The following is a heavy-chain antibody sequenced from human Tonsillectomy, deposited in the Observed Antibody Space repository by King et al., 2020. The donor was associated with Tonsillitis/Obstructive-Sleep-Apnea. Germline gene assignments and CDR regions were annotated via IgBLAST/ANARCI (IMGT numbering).Heavy chain of an antibody. V-gene: IGHV3-74*01. CDR2: INSDGSST. Sequence: VQLVESGGGLVQPGGSLRLSCAAYGFTFSSYWMHWVRQAQGKGLVWVSRINSDGSSTSYADSVKGRFTISRDNAKNTLYLQMNSLRAEDTAVYYCARDYSGYWSWFDPWGQGTLVTVSS. J-gene: IGHJ5*02. CDR1: GFTFSSYW. CDR3: ARDYSGYWSWFDP. D-gene: IGHD3-22*01.